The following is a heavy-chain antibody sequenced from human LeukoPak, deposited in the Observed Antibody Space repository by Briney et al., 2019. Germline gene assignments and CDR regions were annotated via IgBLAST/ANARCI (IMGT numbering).Heavy chain of an antibody. CDR2: ISSSGTYM. V-gene: IGHV3-21*01. CDR1: GITFRTSS. J-gene: IGHJ4*02. Sequence: GGSLRLSCTVSGITFRTSSFNWVRQVPGKGLEWVSSISSSGTYMYYSDSVEGRFTISRDNAKNSVFLQMDSLRAEDTAVYYCAREVAAAIYSDNWGQGTLVTVSS. D-gene: IGHD6-13*01. CDR3: AREVAAAIYSDN.